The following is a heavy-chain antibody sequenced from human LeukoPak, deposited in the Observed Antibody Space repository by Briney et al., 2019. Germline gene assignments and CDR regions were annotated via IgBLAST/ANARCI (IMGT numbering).Heavy chain of an antibody. J-gene: IGHJ6*02. V-gene: IGHV3-30*18. CDR1: GFTFSSYG. Sequence: PGGSLRLSCAASGFTFSSYGMHWVRQAPGKGLEWVAVISYDGSNKYYADSVKGRFTISRDNSKNTLYLQMNSLRAEDTAVYYCAKDLKEQRSLYSYGPENYYYYGMDVWGQGTTVTVSS. CDR3: AKDLKEQRSLYSYGPENYYYYGMDV. CDR2: ISYDGSNK. D-gene: IGHD5-18*01.